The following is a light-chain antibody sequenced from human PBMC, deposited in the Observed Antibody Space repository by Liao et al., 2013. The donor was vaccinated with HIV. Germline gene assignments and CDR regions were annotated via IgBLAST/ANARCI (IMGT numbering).Light chain of an antibody. J-gene: IGLJ2*01. V-gene: IGLV3-1*01. CDR1: YLGDKH. CDR3: QAWDSSTGDVA. CDR2: QDN. Sequence: SYELTQPPSVSVSPGQTATITCYGIYLGDKHVCWYQQRPGQSPVLLICQDNIRPSGIPERFSGSNSGNTATLTISGTQAMDEADYYCQAWDSSTGDVAFGGGTKLTVL.